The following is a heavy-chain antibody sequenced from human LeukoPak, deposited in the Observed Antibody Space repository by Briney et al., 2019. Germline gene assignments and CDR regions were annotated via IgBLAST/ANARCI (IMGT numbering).Heavy chain of an antibody. J-gene: IGHJ5*02. CDR2: IIPIFGTA. CDR3: ARDLQDGGSYGDP. D-gene: IGHD1-26*01. V-gene: IGHV1-69*13. Sequence: ASVKVSCKASGGTFSSYAISWVRQAPGQGLEWMGGIIPIFGTANYAQKFQGRVTITADESTSTAYMELSSLRSEDTAVYYCARDLQDGGSYGDPWGQGTLVTVSS. CDR1: GGTFSSYA.